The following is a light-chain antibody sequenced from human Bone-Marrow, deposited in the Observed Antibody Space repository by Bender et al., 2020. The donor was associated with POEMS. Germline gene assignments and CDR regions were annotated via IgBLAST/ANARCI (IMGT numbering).Light chain of an antibody. CDR2: GVG. J-gene: IGLJ1*01. CDR1: SSDVGNDDL. V-gene: IGLV2-14*02. Sequence: QSALTQPASVSGSPGQSITISCTGTSSDVGNDDLVSWYQQHPGKAPKLLIYGVGNRPSGVSDRFSGSKSDNTASLTISGLQAEDEADYYCSSYSSSRIYVFGAGTKVTVL. CDR3: SSYSSSRIYV.